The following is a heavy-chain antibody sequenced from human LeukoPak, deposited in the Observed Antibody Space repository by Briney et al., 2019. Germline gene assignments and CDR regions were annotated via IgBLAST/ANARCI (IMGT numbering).Heavy chain of an antibody. V-gene: IGHV3-21*04. D-gene: IGHD6-19*01. Sequence: GGSLRLSCAASGFTFSSYSMNWVRQAPGKGLEWVSSISSSSSYIYYADSVKGRFTISRDNAKNSLYLQINSLRAEDTAVYYCAKGADGRAVGGTATGLFGCWGLGTLVTVSS. CDR2: ISSSSSYI. J-gene: IGHJ4*02. CDR1: GFTFSSYS. CDR3: AKGADGRAVGGTATGLFGC.